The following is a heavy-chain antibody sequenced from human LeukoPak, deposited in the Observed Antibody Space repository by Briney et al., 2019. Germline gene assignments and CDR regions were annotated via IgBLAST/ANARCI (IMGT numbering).Heavy chain of an antibody. CDR1: GFTVSSNY. Sequence: PGGSLRLSCAASGFTVSSNYMSWVRQAPGKGLEWVSVIYSGGSTYYADSVKGRFTISRDNAKNSVYLQMNSLRAEDTALYYCARFWSGYSYWGQGTLVTVSS. V-gene: IGHV3-53*01. CDR3: ARFWSGYSY. CDR2: IYSGGST. D-gene: IGHD3-3*01. J-gene: IGHJ4*02.